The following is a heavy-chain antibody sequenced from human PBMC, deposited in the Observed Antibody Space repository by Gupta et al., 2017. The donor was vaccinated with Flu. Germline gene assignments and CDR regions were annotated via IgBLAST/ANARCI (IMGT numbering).Heavy chain of an antibody. D-gene: IGHD5-24*01. CDR1: GFTSSGSA. Sequence: EVQLVESGGGLVQPGGSLKLSWAASGFTSSGSAMHWVRQASGKGLEWVGRIRSKANSYATAYAASVKGRFTISRDDSKNTAYLQMNSLKTEDTAVYYCTRRYSRDGYNYLGLDGMDVWGQGTTVTVSS. CDR3: TRRYSRDGYNYLGLDGMDV. V-gene: IGHV3-73*01. J-gene: IGHJ6*02. CDR2: IRSKANSYAT.